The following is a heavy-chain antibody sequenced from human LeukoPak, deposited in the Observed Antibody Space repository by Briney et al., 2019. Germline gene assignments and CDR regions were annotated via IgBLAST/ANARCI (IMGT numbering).Heavy chain of an antibody. CDR3: ARGGSGTRGLNWFDP. J-gene: IGHJ5*02. CDR1: GFTFSNAW. CDR2: IKQDGSEK. V-gene: IGHV3-7*01. Sequence: GGSLRLSCAASGFTFSNAWMSWVRQAPGKGLEWVANIKQDGSEKYYVDSVKGRFTISRDNAKNSLYLQMNSLRAEDTAVYYCARGGSGTRGLNWFDPWGQGTLVTVSS. D-gene: IGHD6-19*01.